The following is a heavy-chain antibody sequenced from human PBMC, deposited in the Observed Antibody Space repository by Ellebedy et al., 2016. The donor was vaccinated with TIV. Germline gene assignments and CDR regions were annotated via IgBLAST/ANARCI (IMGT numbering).Heavy chain of an antibody. CDR2: IDPSDSYT. CDR3: ASTTGRGLNLDY. J-gene: IGHJ4*02. Sequence: GESLKISCKGSGYSFTNYWISWVRQMPGKGLEWMGRIDPSDSYTNYSPSFQGHVTISADKSISTAYLQWSSLKASDTAMYYCASTTGRGLNLDYWGQGTLVTVSS. CDR1: GYSFTNYW. V-gene: IGHV5-10-1*01. D-gene: IGHD1-1*01.